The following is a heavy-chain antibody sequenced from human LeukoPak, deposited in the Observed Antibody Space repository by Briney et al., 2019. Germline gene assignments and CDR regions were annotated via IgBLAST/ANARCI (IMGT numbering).Heavy chain of an antibody. CDR1: GYTLTELS. D-gene: IGHD3-9*01. CDR2: FDPEDGET. CDR3: ATDPSVLILRYFDWLNY. V-gene: IGHV1-24*01. Sequence: ASVKVSCKVSGYTLTELSMHWVRQAPGKGLEWMGGFDPEDGETIYAQKFQGRVTMTEDTSTDTAYMELSSLRSEDTAVYYCATDPSVLILRYFDWLNYWGQGTLATVSS. J-gene: IGHJ4*02.